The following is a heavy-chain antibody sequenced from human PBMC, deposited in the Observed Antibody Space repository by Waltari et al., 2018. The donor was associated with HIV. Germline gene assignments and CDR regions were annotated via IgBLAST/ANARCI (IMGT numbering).Heavy chain of an antibody. Sequence: LVQSGGGLVQPGESLRLSCEASGFTFSTYGMNWVRQAPGRGLEYVAGISSNGGTTSYANSVKGRFTISRDNSKNTLYLQMGSLRAEDTAVYYCARTNYYDYWGQGALVTVSS. CDR1: GFTFSTYG. J-gene: IGHJ4*02. CDR2: ISSNGGTT. D-gene: IGHD2-8*01. V-gene: IGHV3-64*01. CDR3: ARTNYYDY.